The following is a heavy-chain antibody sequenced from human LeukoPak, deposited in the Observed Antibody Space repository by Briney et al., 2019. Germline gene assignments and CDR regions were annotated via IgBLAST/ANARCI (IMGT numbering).Heavy chain of an antibody. D-gene: IGHD6-19*01. V-gene: IGHV1-2*06. Sequence: ASVKVSCKASDFSFTSYGISWVRQAPGQGLEWMGRINPNSGGTNYAQKFQGRVTMTRDTSISTAYMELSRLRSDDTAVYYCARASVAVAGTQYWGQGTLVTVSS. CDR2: INPNSGGT. CDR3: ARASVAVAGTQY. CDR1: DFSFTSYG. J-gene: IGHJ4*02.